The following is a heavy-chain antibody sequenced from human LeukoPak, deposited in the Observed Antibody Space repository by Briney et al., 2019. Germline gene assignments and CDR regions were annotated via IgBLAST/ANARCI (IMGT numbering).Heavy chain of an antibody. CDR3: TTGTFTLLWFGESNDY. CDR1: GFTFSNAW. D-gene: IGHD3-10*01. CDR2: MKSKTDGGTT. V-gene: IGHV3-15*01. J-gene: IGHJ4*02. Sequence: KPGGSLRLSCAASGFTFSNAWMSWVRQAPGKGLEWVGRMKSKTDGGTTDYAAPVKGRFTISRDDSKNTLYLQMNSLTTEDTAVYYCTTGTFTLLWFGESNDYWGQGTLVTVSS.